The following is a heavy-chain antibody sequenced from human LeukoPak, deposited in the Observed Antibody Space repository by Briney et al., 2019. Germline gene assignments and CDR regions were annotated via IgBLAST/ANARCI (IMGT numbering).Heavy chain of an antibody. CDR1: GGTFSSYA. V-gene: IGHV1-69*01. Sequence: SVKVSCKASGGTFSSYAISWVRQAPGQGLEWMGGIIPIFGTANYAQKFQGRVTITADESTSTAYMELSSLRSEDTAVYYCAWSGYSYGTIDYWGQGTPVTVSS. D-gene: IGHD5-18*01. CDR2: IIPIFGTA. CDR3: AWSGYSYGTIDY. J-gene: IGHJ4*02.